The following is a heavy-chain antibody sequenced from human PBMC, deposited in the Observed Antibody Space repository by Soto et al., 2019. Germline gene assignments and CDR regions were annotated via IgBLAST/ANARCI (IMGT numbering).Heavy chain of an antibody. J-gene: IGHJ6*02. CDR3: VRAGVAPYYYYGMDV. Sequence: EVQLVESGGDIVQPGGSLRLSCAASGFTFKNYDMYWVRQAPGKGLEWVSSIGNSGDTNYAGSVKGRFTISRENDRXALYLQMNSLRGGDTAVYFCVRAGVAPYYYYGMDVWGQGTTVTVSS. CDR1: GFTFKNYD. V-gene: IGHV3-13*01. D-gene: IGHD2-8*01. CDR2: IGNSGDT.